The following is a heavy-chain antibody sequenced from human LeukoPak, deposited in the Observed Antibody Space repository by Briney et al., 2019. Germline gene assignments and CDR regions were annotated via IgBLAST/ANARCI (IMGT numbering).Heavy chain of an antibody. CDR2: LASDETNK. D-gene: IGHD3-16*01. CDR1: GLTISDSW. J-gene: IGHJ4*02. Sequence: PGGSLRLSCAASGLTISDSWIHWVRQAPGKGLMWVSRLASDETNKIYADSVKGRFTISRDKAKNTLYLQMNSLRVEDTGIYYCSRDAGWGRLDSWGQGALVTVSS. V-gene: IGHV3-74*01. CDR3: SRDAGWGRLDS.